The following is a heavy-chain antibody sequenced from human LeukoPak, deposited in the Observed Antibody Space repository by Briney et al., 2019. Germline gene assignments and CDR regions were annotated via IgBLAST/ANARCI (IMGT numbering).Heavy chain of an antibody. CDR3: ARDGRRGYSYGYYYYGMDV. D-gene: IGHD5-18*01. V-gene: IGHV3-7*01. CDR2: IKQDGSEK. J-gene: IGHJ6*02. CDR1: GFTFSSYW. Sequence: GGSLRLSCAASGFTFSSYWMSWVRQAPGKGLEWVANIKQDGSEKYYVDSVKGRFTISRDNAKNSLYLQMNSLRAEDTAVYYCARDGRRGYSYGYYYYGMDVWGQGTTVTVSS.